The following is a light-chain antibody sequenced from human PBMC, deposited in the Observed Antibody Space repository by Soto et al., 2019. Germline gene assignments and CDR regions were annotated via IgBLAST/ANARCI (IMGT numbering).Light chain of an antibody. J-gene: IGKJ5*01. CDR2: GAS. Sequence: EIVLTQSPGTVSVSPGERATLPCMASQSISSSYFGWYQQKPGQAPRLLIYGASNRATGIPDRFSGSGSGKDFTLTISSLEPEDFAIYYCQQRNTWPPVTFGQGTRLEI. CDR3: QQRNTWPPVT. V-gene: IGKV3D-20*02. CDR1: QSISSSY.